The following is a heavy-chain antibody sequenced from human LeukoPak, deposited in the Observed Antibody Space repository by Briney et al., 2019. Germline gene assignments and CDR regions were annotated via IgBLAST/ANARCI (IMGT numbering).Heavy chain of an antibody. CDR1: GGSFSGYY. D-gene: IGHD5-18*01. CDR2: INHSGST. J-gene: IGHJ4*02. Sequence: PSETLSLTCAVYGGSFSGYYWSWIRQPPGKGLEWIGEINHSGSTNYNPSLKSRVTISVDTSKNQFSLKLSSVTAADTAVYYCAREDVDTAMTGARSRIDYWGQGTLVTVSS. V-gene: IGHV4-34*01. CDR3: AREDVDTAMTGARSRIDY.